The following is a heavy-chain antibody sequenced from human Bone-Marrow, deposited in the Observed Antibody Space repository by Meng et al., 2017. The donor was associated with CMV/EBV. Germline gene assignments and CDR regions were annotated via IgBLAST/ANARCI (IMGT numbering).Heavy chain of an antibody. V-gene: IGHV3-9*01. CDR3: VRAPLDSSSWTYFDY. D-gene: IGHD6-6*01. CDR2: ISWNSGSI. CDR1: GFTFDDYA. Sequence: SLKISCAASGFTFDDYAMHWVRQAPGKGLERVSGISWNSGSIGYADSVKGRFTISRDNAKNSLYLQMKSPRAEDTALYYCVRAPLDSSSWTYFDYWGQGTLVTFSS. J-gene: IGHJ4*02.